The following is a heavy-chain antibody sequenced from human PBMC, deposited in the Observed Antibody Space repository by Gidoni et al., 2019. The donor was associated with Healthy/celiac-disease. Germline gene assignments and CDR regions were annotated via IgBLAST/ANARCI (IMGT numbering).Heavy chain of an antibody. CDR3: ARDMVRGVAWFDP. CDR2: ISSSSSYI. Sequence: EVQLVESGGGLVKPGGSLRLSCEASGFPFSSYSMNWVRQAPGKGLAWVSSISSSSSYIYYADSVKGRFTISRDNAKNSLYLQMNSLRAEDTAVYYCARDMVRGVAWFDPWGQGTLVTVSS. CDR1: GFPFSSYS. J-gene: IGHJ5*02. V-gene: IGHV3-21*01. D-gene: IGHD3-10*01.